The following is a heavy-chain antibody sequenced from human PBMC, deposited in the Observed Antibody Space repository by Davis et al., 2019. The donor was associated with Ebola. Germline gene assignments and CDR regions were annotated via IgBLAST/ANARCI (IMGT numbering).Heavy chain of an antibody. Sequence: GESLKISCAASGFTFTSYALHWVRQAPGKGLEWVAVISFNGNNRYCAGSVKDRFTISRDDSKNTLFLQMNSLKTEDTAIYYCAKGNGANYGTTFDFWGQGTLVTVSS. CDR3: AKGNGANYGTTFDF. CDR1: GFTFTSYA. CDR2: ISFNGNNR. V-gene: IGHV3-30-3*01. D-gene: IGHD1-1*01. J-gene: IGHJ4*02.